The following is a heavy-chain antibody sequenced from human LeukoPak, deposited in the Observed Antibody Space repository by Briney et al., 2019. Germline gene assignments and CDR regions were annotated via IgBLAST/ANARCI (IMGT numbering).Heavy chain of an antibody. CDR3: ARESGKFDY. J-gene: IGHJ4*02. CDR2: ISGDGVST. V-gene: IGHV3-43*02. CDR1: GLPIGDFA. Sequence: GGSLRLSCVASGLPIGDFAMHWVRQAPGQGLEWVSLISGDGVSTFFTDSAKGRFSISRDNSKNSLFLEMSSLRTEDTAMYYCARESGKFDYWGQGTLVAVSS.